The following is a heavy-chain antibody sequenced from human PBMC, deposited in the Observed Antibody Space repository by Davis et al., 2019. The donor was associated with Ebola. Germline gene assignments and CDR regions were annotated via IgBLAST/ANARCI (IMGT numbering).Heavy chain of an antibody. CDR2: ISSGSSTI. D-gene: IGHD5-24*01. J-gene: IGHJ4*02. CDR1: GFTFSSQT. CDR3: ARGLVERWLRNTGFDY. V-gene: IGHV3-48*02. Sequence: PGGSLRLSCAASGFTFSSQTMNWVRQAPGKGLEWVSYISSGSSTIYYADSVKGRFTISRDNNKNSLYLQMNSLRDEDTAVYYCARGLVERWLRNTGFDYWGQGTLVTVSS.